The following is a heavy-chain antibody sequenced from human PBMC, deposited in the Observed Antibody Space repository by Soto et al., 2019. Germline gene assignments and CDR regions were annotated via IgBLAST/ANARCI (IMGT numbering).Heavy chain of an antibody. V-gene: IGHV1-18*01. CDR1: GYTFNSCG. J-gene: IGHJ6*02. Sequence: QIQLVQSGADVKKPGASVKVSCKASGYTFNSCGISWVRQAPGQGLEWMGWVSGHNGNTNYAKKFQGRVTMTTDTAKSTAYMELISLRSDDTVGYYCAIDLGVVPAVKCDGMDVWGQGTTVTVSS. CDR3: AIDLGVVPAVKCDGMDV. CDR2: VSGHNGNT. D-gene: IGHD2-8*01.